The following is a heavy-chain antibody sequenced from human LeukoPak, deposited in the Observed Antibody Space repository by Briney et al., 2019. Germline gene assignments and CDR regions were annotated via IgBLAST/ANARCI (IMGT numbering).Heavy chain of an antibody. CDR1: GYTFTSYG. CDR3: ARSSSFHGSGSQIDY. V-gene: IGHV1-18*01. CDR2: ISAYNGNT. J-gene: IGHJ4*02. D-gene: IGHD3-10*01. Sequence: EASVKVSCKASGYTFTSYGIRWVRQAPGQGLEWMGWISAYNGNTNYAQKFQGRVTMTTDTSTSTAYMELRSLRSDDTAVYYCARSSSFHGSGSQIDYWGQGTLVTVSS.